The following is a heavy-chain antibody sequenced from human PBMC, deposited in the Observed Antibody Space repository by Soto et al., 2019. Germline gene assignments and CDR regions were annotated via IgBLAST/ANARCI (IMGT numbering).Heavy chain of an antibody. J-gene: IGHJ4*02. CDR2: ISGSGGST. V-gene: IGHV3-23*01. CDR3: AKDLGHAYCGGDCYFDY. CDR1: GFTFSSYA. D-gene: IGHD2-21*02. Sequence: GGSLRLSCAASGFTFSSYAMSWVRQAPGKGLEWVSAISGSGGSTYYADSVKGRFTISRDNSKNTLYLQMNSLRAEDTAVYYCAKDLGHAYCGGDCYFDYWGQGTLVTVSS.